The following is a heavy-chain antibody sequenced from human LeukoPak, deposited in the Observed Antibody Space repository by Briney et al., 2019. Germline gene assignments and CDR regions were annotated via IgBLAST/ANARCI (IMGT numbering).Heavy chain of an antibody. Sequence: GGSLRLSCAASGFTFSSYAMSWARQAPGKGLEWVSGISSSGSGGNTYYADSVKGRFTISRDNSKNTLYLQMNSLRAEDTAVYYCAKDPPSSGTTFDYWGQGTLVTVSS. J-gene: IGHJ4*02. CDR2: ISSSGSGGNT. CDR3: AKDPPSSGTTFDY. V-gene: IGHV3-23*01. CDR1: GFTFSSYA. D-gene: IGHD2/OR15-2a*01.